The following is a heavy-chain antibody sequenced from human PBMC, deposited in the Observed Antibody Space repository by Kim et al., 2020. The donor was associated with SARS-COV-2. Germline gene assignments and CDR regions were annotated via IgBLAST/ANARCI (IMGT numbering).Heavy chain of an antibody. CDR1: GFTFGDYA. V-gene: IGHV3-49*04. CDR3: TREGWIQLWLAGWGEDAFDS. D-gene: IGHD5-18*01. CDR2: IRSKAYGGTT. Sequence: GGSLRLSCTASGFTFGDYAMSWVRQAPGKGLEWVGFIRSKAYGGTTEYAASVKGRFTISRDDSKSIAYLQMNSLKTEDTAVYYCTREGWIQLWLAGWGEDAFDSWGQGTMVTVSS. J-gene: IGHJ3*02.